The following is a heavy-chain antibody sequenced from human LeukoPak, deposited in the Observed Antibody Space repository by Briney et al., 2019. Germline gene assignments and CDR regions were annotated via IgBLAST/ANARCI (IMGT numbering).Heavy chain of an antibody. J-gene: IGHJ4*02. D-gene: IGHD6-19*01. CDR3: AEDRAVAGATLFDY. CDR1: GFTFDDYA. CDR2: ISWNSGSI. Sequence: GRSLRLSCAASGFTFDDYAMHWVRQAPGKGLEWVSGISWNSGSIGYADSVKGRFTISRDNAKNSLYLQMNSLRAEDTALYYCAEDRAVAGATLFDYWGQGTLVTVSS. V-gene: IGHV3-9*01.